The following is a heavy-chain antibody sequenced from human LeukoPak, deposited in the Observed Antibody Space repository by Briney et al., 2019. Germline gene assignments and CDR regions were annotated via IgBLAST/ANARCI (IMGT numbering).Heavy chain of an antibody. D-gene: IGHD6-13*01. CDR1: GFTFSSYS. CDR3: ARVDSSSWYYYYGMDV. V-gene: IGHV3-21*01. J-gene: IGHJ6*02. Sequence: GGSLRLSCAASGFTFSSYSMNWVRQAPGKGLEWVSSISSSSSYIYYADSVKGRFTISRDNAKNSLYLQMNSLRAEDTAVYYCARVDSSSWYYYYGMDVWGQGTTVTVSS. CDR2: ISSSSSYI.